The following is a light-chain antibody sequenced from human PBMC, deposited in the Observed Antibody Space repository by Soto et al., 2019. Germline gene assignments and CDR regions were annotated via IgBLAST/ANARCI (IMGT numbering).Light chain of an antibody. CDR3: QECSKWPRGGT. Sequence: EIVLTQAPATLSLSPGERATLSCSASQSVSSYLAGYQQKPDQAPSLLIYDASNRPTGIPTRFSGSESGTGFPLTIGSLEPEAFAVCACQECSKWPRGGTVGPGTKVDI. J-gene: IGKJ3*01. CDR2: DAS. CDR1: QSVSSY. V-gene: IGKV3-11*01.